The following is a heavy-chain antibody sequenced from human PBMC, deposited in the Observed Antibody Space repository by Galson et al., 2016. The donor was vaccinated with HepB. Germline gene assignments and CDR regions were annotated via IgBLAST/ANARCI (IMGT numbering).Heavy chain of an antibody. CDR3: ARDPMSVVGAVEY. CDR2: INGDGGTT. J-gene: IGHJ4*02. V-gene: IGHV3-74*01. CDR1: GFTFSSYW. D-gene: IGHD1-26*01. Sequence: SLRLSCAASGFTFSSYWMHWVRQAPGKGLVWVSHINGDGGTTSYADSVKGRFTISRDNAKNTLFLQMNSLRAEDTAVYFCARDPMSVVGAVEYWGQGTLVTVSS.